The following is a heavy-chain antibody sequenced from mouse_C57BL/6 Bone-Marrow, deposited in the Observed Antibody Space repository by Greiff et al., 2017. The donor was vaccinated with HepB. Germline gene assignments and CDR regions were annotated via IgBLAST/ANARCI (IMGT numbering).Heavy chain of an antibody. CDR3: ARPDGYYDAMDY. V-gene: IGHV1-52*01. CDR1: GYTFTSYW. CDR2: IDPSDSET. J-gene: IGHJ4*01. Sequence: VQLQQPGAELVRPGSSVKLSCKASGYTFTSYWMHWVKQRPIQGLEWIGNIDPSDSETHYNQKFKDKATLTVDKSSSTAYMQLSSLTSEDSAVYYCARPDGYYDAMDYWGQGTSVTVSS. D-gene: IGHD2-3*01.